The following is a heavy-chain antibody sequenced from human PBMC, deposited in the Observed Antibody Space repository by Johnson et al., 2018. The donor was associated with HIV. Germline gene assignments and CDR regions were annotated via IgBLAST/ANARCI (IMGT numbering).Heavy chain of an antibody. Sequence: VQLVESGGGLVQPGGSLRLSCAASGFTFSNAWMSWVRQAPGKGLEWVSSISVSGGATYYADSVKGRFTISRDNSKNTLYLQMNSLRAEDTAVYYCVKVAFRIAPTSHAFDIWGQGTMVTVSS. CDR2: ISVSGGAT. J-gene: IGHJ3*02. V-gene: IGHV3-23*04. CDR1: GFTFSNAW. CDR3: VKVAFRIAPTSHAFDI. D-gene: IGHD6-13*01.